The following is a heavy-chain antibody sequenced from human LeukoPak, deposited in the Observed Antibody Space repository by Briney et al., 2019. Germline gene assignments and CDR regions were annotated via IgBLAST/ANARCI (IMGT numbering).Heavy chain of an antibody. V-gene: IGHV3-23*01. J-gene: IGHJ3*02. CDR1: GFTFSSYG. Sequence: GGSLRLSCAASGFTFSSYGMSWVRQAPGKGLDWVSGINGRDGSTYHADSVKGRFTFSRDNSKNTLYLHMNSLRAEDTAVYYCARAMITFGGVIVKWAFNIWGRGTMVTVSS. D-gene: IGHD3-16*02. CDR3: ARAMITFGGVIVKWAFNI. CDR2: INGRDGST.